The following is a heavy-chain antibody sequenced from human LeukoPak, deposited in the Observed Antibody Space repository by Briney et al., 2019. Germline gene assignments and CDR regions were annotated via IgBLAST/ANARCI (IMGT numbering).Heavy chain of an antibody. CDR1: GYTFTSYG. J-gene: IGHJ4*02. V-gene: IGHV1-18*01. Sequence: ASVKVSCKASGYTFTSYGISWVRQAPGQGLEWMGWISAYNGNTNYAQKLQGRVTMTTDTSTSTVYMELRSLRSDDTAVYYCARDVLRFLDWSPPDYWGQGTLVTDSS. CDR3: ARDVLRFLDWSPPDY. D-gene: IGHD3-3*01. CDR2: ISAYNGNT.